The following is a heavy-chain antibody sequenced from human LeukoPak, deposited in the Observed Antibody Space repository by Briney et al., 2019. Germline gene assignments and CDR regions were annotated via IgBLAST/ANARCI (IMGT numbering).Heavy chain of an antibody. J-gene: IGHJ3*02. V-gene: IGHV1-69*13. CDR2: IIPIFGTA. D-gene: IGHD2-2*02. CDR1: GGTFSSYA. CDR3: ARGVVPAAIDPWDDAFDI. Sequence: ASVEVSCKASGGTFSSYAISWVRQAPGQGLEWMGGIIPIFGTANYAQKFQGRVTITADESTSTAYMELSSLRSEDTAVYYCARGVVPAAIDPWDDAFDIWGQGTMVTVSS.